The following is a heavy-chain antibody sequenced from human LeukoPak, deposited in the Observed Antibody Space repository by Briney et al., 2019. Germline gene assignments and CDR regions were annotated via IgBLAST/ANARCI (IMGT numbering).Heavy chain of an antibody. CDR1: GGSISSGSYY. CDR3: VCQYSSSWGPNWFDP. Sequence: SETLSLTCTVSGGSISSGSYYWSWIRQPAGKGLEWIGRIYTSGSTNYNPSLKSRVTISVDTSKTQFSLKLSSVTAADTAVYYCVCQYSSSWGPNWFDPWGQGTLATVSS. CDR2: IYTSGST. J-gene: IGHJ5*02. D-gene: IGHD6-13*01. V-gene: IGHV4-61*02.